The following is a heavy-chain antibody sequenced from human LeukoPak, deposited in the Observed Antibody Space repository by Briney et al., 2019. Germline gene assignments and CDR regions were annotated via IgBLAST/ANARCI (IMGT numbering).Heavy chain of an antibody. J-gene: IGHJ6*02. V-gene: IGHV1-18*01. D-gene: IGHD3-3*01. CDR2: ISAYNGNT. CDR3: AREMGGYDFWSGYPRYNYGMDV. CDR1: GYTSTSYG. Sequence: ASVKVSCKASGYTSTSYGISWVRQAPGQGLEWMGWISAYNGNTNYAQKLQGRVTMTTDTSTSTAYMELRSLRSDDTAVYYCAREMGGYDFWSGYPRYNYGMDVWGQGTTVTVSS.